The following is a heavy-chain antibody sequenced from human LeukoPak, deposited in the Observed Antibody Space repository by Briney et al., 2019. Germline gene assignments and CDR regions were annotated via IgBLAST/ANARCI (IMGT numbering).Heavy chain of an antibody. D-gene: IGHD3-3*01. J-gene: IGHJ4*02. CDR2: IKLDGSEK. Sequence: GGSLRLSCVASGFTFGKYWMSWVRQAPGKGLEWVANIKLDGSEKNYVDSVKGRFTVSRDNTKNSLYLQMNSLRAEDTGVFYCARDQYDSWSRRGNFDSWGQGTLVIVSS. CDR3: ARDQYDSWSRRGNFDS. CDR1: GFTFGKYW. V-gene: IGHV3-7*03.